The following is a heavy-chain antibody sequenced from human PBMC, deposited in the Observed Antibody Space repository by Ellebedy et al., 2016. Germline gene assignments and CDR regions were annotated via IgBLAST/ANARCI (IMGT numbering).Heavy chain of an antibody. CDR2: INHSGST. CDR3: ARGHSSGWYGDYYYGMDV. V-gene: IGHV4-34*01. Sequence: GSLRLSXAVYGGSFSGYYWSWIRQPPGKGLEWIGEINHSGSTNYNPSLKSRVTISVDTSKNQFSLKLSSVTAADTAVYYCARGHSSGWYGDYYYGMDVWGQGTTVTVSS. D-gene: IGHD6-19*01. J-gene: IGHJ6*02. CDR1: GGSFSGYY.